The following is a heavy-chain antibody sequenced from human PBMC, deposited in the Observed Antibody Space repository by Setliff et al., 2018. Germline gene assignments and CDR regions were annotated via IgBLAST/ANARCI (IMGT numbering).Heavy chain of an antibody. Sequence: GGSLRLSCAASGFTISNYGMVWVRQAPGKGLEWVSGIRGRGETTYTNSVKGRFIISRDNSKNTVFLQMNDLRVEDTAVYYCVTDPPNSGWSFDCWGQGTPVTVSS. CDR2: IRGRGETT. J-gene: IGHJ5*01. CDR3: VTDPPNSGWSFDC. V-gene: IGHV3-23*01. D-gene: IGHD6-19*01. CDR1: GFTISNYG.